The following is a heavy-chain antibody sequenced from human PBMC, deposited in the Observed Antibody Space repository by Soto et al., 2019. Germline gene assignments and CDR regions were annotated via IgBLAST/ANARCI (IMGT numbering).Heavy chain of an antibody. CDR2: INPNSGGT. CDR1: GYTFTGYY. J-gene: IGHJ5*02. CDR3: AMSRQYSYGSLGFDP. D-gene: IGHD5-18*01. Sequence: ASVKVSCKASGYTFTGYYMHWVRQAPGQGLEWMGWINPNSGGTNYAQKFQGRVTMTRDTSISTAYMELSRLRSGDTAVYYCAMSRQYSYGSLGFDPWGQGTLVTVSS. V-gene: IGHV1-2*02.